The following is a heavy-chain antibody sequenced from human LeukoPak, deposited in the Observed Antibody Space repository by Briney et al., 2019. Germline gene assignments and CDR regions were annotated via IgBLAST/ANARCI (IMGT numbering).Heavy chain of an antibody. D-gene: IGHD1-26*01. CDR3: AFHSGSYYTAWYFQH. Sequence: PGGSLRLSCAASGFTFSSYSMNWVRQAPGKGQEWVSYISSSSSSIYYADSVKGRFTISRDNAKNSLYLQMNSLRAEDTAVYYCAFHSGSYYTAWYFQHWGQGTLVTVSS. J-gene: IGHJ1*01. V-gene: IGHV3-48*01. CDR1: GFTFSSYS. CDR2: ISSSSSSI.